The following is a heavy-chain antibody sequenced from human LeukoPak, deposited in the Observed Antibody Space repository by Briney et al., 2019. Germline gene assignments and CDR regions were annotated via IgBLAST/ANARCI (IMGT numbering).Heavy chain of an antibody. V-gene: IGHV3-30*18. Sequence: TGRSLRLSCAASGFTFSSYGMHWVRQAPGKGLEWVAVISYDGSNKYYADSVKGRFTISRDNSKNTLHLQMNSLRAEDTAVYYCANAYDILTGPPIGGDYWGQGTLVTVSS. D-gene: IGHD3-9*01. J-gene: IGHJ4*02. CDR1: GFTFSSYG. CDR3: ANAYDILTGPPIGGDY. CDR2: ISYDGSNK.